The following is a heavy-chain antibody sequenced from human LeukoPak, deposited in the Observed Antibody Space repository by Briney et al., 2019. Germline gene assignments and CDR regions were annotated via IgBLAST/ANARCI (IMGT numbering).Heavy chain of an antibody. CDR3: ARADIVVVPAAIISAEPAAFDI. Sequence: ASVKVSCKASGGTFSSYTISWVLQAPGQGLEWMGRIIPILGIANYAQKFQGRVTITADKSTSTAYMELSSLRSEDTAVYYCARADIVVVPAAIISAEPAAFDIWGQGTMVTVSS. CDR1: GGTFSSYT. D-gene: IGHD2-2*01. J-gene: IGHJ3*02. V-gene: IGHV1-69*02. CDR2: IIPILGIA.